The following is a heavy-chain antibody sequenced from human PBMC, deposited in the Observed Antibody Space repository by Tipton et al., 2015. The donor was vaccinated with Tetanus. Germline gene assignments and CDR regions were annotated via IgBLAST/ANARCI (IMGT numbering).Heavy chain of an antibody. CDR1: GFTFSTYW. J-gene: IGHJ4*02. Sequence: SLRLSCAVSGFTFSTYWMTWVRQAPGKGLEWVANINRDGSETYYVDSVKGRFTISRDNAKNLLHLQMNSLRAEDTAVYYCARHLTYTYTSRYFDYWGLGTLVTVSS. CDR2: INRDGSET. CDR3: ARHLTYTYTSRYFDY. V-gene: IGHV3-7*03. D-gene: IGHD5-18*01.